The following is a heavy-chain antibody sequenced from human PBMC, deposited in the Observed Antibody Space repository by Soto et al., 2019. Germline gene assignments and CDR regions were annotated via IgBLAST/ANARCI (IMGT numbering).Heavy chain of an antibody. Sequence: ASVKVSCKASGYTFSSYGISWVRQAPGQGLEWMGWIDTYNGKTYYAQKLQGRVTMTRDTSTSTAYMELRSLRSEDTAVYYCARGITFGGVLIGIDDWGQGTTVTVSS. D-gene: IGHD3-16*01. CDR3: ARGITFGGVLIGIDD. CDR2: IDTYNGKT. V-gene: IGHV1-18*01. J-gene: IGHJ6*02. CDR1: GYTFSSYG.